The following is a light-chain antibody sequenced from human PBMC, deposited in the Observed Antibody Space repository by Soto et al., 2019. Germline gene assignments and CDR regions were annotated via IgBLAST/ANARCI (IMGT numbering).Light chain of an antibody. CDR2: EVS. Sequence: LTQPASVSGSPGQSITISCTGTSSDVGGYNYVSWYQQQSGKAPKLMIHEVSNRPSGVSNRFSGSKSGNTASLTISGLQAEDEADYYCSSYTSSRAYVFGIGTKVTAL. CDR1: SSDVGGYNY. J-gene: IGLJ1*01. CDR3: SSYTSSRAYV. V-gene: IGLV2-14*01.